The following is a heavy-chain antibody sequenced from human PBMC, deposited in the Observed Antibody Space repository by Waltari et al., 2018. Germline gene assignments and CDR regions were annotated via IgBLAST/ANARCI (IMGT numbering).Heavy chain of an antibody. CDR3: ARGLGGPFYY. CDR1: GGSFSGYY. J-gene: IGHJ4*02. Sequence: QVQLQQWGAGLLKPSETMSLTCAVYGGSFSGYYWSWIRQPPGKGLEWIGEINHSGSTNYNPSLKSRVTISVDTSKNQFSLKLSSVTAADTAVYYCARGLGGPFYYWGQGTLVTVSS. D-gene: IGHD3-16*01. CDR2: INHSGST. V-gene: IGHV4-34*01.